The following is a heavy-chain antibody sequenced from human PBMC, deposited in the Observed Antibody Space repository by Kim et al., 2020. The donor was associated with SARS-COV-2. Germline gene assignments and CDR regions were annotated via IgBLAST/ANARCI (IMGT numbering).Heavy chain of an antibody. Sequence: GGSLRLSCTASGFTFGDYAMSWFRQAPGKGLEWVGFIRSKAYGGTTEYAASVKGRFTISRDDSKSIAYLQMNSLKTEDTAVYYCTRVSSGIAVAGTGGWFDPWGQGTLAT. CDR1: GFTFGDYA. CDR3: TRVSSGIAVAGTGGWFDP. J-gene: IGHJ5*02. V-gene: IGHV3-49*03. D-gene: IGHD6-19*01. CDR2: IRSKAYGGTT.